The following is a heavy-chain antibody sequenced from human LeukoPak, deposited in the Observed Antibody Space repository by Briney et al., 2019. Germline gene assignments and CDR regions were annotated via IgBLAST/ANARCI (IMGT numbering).Heavy chain of an antibody. Sequence: GGYLRLSCAASGFTLSIYAMTWVRQAPGKGLEWVSGIRSNSGSTYYAESVKGRFTISRDNSKNTLYLQMISLRAEDTAVYYCAKGGRGIYYSDYWGQGTLVTVSS. CDR3: AKGGRGIYYSDY. CDR2: IRSNSGST. V-gene: IGHV3-23*01. CDR1: GFTLSIYA. D-gene: IGHD3-10*01. J-gene: IGHJ4*02.